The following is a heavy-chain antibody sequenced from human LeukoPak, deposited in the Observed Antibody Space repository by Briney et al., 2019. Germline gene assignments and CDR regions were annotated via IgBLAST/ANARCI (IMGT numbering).Heavy chain of an antibody. D-gene: IGHD2-21*02. CDR3: ARDCGGDCYSDY. Sequence: SETVSLTCTVSGGSISSGGYYWSWIRQHPGKGLEWIGYIYYSGSTYYNPSLKSRVTILVDTSKNQFSLKLSSVTAADTAVYYCARDCGGDCYSDYWGQGTLVTVSS. J-gene: IGHJ4*02. CDR1: GGSISSGGYY. V-gene: IGHV4-31*03. CDR2: IYYSGST.